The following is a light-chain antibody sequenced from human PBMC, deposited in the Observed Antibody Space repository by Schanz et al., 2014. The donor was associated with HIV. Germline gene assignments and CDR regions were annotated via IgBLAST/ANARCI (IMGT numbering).Light chain of an antibody. V-gene: IGLV1-44*01. CDR3: SSFTYTSTPVV. Sequence: QSVLTQPPSASGPPGQRVTISCSGSSSNIGRYTVNWYQHLPGTAPKLLIYSNSQRPSGVPDRFSGSKSGNTASLTISGLQAEDEADYYCSSFTYTSTPVVFGGGTKLTVL. CDR2: SNS. CDR1: SSNIGRYT. J-gene: IGLJ2*01.